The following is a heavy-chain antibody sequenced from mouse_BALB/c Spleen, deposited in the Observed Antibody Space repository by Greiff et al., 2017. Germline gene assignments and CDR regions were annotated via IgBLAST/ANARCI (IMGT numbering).Heavy chain of an antibody. V-gene: IGHV3-6*02. D-gene: IGHD1-1*01. CDR3: ARESYGSSLYDLDY. J-gene: IGHJ2*01. Sequence: VQLKESGPGLVKPSQSLSLTCSVTGYSITSGYYWNWIRQFPGNQLEWMGYISYDGSNNYNPSLKNRISITRDTSKNQFFLKLNSVTTEDTATYDCARESYGSSLYDLDYWGQGTTLTVAS. CDR1: GYSITSGYY. CDR2: ISYDGSN.